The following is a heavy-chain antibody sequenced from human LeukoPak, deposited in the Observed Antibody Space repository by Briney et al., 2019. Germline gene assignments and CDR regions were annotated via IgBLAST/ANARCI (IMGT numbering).Heavy chain of an antibody. CDR2: IASDGSST. Sequence: GGSLRLSCAASGFTFSSYWMNWVRQAPGKGLVWVSRIASDGSSTTYADSVKGRFSISRDNAKNTLYLQMNSLRAEDTAVYYCARGKYSSSWYLTVWGQGTLVTVSS. CDR3: ARGKYSSSWYLTV. V-gene: IGHV3-74*01. D-gene: IGHD6-13*01. J-gene: IGHJ4*02. CDR1: GFTFSSYW.